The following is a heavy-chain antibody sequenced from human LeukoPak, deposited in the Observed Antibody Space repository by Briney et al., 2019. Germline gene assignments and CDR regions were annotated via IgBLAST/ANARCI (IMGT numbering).Heavy chain of an antibody. Sequence: GGSLRLSCAASGFTFSSYAMSWVRQAPGKGLEWVSAISGSGGSTYYADSVKGRFTISRDNSKNTLYLQMDSLRAEDTAVYYCAKLERGYSYAYFDYWGQGTLVTVSS. CDR2: ISGSGGST. D-gene: IGHD5-18*01. V-gene: IGHV3-23*01. J-gene: IGHJ4*02. CDR3: AKLERGYSYAYFDY. CDR1: GFTFSSYA.